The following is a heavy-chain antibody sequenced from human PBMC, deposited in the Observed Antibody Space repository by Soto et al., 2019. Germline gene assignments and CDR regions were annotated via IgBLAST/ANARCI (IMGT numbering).Heavy chain of an antibody. Sequence: GASVKVSCEASGYTFTSYYMHWVRQAPGQGLEWMGIINPSGGSTSYAQKFQGRVTMTRDTSTSTVYMELSSLRSEDTAVYYCARARWGFDAFDIWGQGTMVTVSS. V-gene: IGHV1-46*01. CDR3: ARARWGFDAFDI. D-gene: IGHD2-21*01. J-gene: IGHJ3*02. CDR1: GYTFTSYY. CDR2: INPSGGST.